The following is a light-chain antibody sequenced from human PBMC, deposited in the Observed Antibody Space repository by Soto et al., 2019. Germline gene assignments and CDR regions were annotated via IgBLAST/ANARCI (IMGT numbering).Light chain of an antibody. CDR2: GAS. V-gene: IGKV3-15*01. J-gene: IGKJ4*01. CDR3: QQYNNWPLT. CDR1: QRVGIK. Sequence: EVVMTQSPATLSVSPRERATVSCRASQRVGIKVAWYQQKPGQPPRLLIYGASTRATGVPDRFSGSGSGTEFTLTISSLQSEDFAVYYCQQYNNWPLTFGGGTTVEIK.